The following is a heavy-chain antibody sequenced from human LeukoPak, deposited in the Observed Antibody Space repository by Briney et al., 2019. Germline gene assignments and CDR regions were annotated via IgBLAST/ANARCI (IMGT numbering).Heavy chain of an antibody. Sequence: GASVKVSCKASGGTFSSYAISWVRQAPGQGLEWMGGIIPIFGTANYAQKFQGRVTITTDESTSTAYMELSSLRSEDTAVYYCARCYDFWSGYSSNYYYYMDVWGKGTTVTVSS. CDR3: ARCYDFWSGYSSNYYYYMDV. D-gene: IGHD3-3*01. CDR1: GGTFSSYA. CDR2: IIPIFGTA. J-gene: IGHJ6*03. V-gene: IGHV1-69*05.